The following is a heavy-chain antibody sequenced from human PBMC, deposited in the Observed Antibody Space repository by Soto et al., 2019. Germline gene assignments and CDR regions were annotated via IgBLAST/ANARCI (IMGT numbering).Heavy chain of an antibody. CDR2: IGTAGDT. CDR1: GFTFSSYD. CDR3: ARSLRGRYYYGYGMDV. Sequence: EVQLVESGGGLVQPGGSLRLSCAASGFTFSSYDMHWVRQATGKGLEWVSAIGTAGDTYYPGSVKGRFTSSRENAKNSLYLQMISLSAEDTDVYYCARSLRGRYYYGYGMDVWGQGTTVTVSS. D-gene: IGHD3-16*01. J-gene: IGHJ6*02. V-gene: IGHV3-13*01.